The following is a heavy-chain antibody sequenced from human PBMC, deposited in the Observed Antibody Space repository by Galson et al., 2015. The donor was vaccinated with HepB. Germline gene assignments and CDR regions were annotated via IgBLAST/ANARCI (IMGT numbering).Heavy chain of an antibody. V-gene: IGHV2-5*01. CDR2: IYWNDNK. CDR1: GFSLNSSGVG. Sequence: PALVKPTQTLTLTCTFSGFSLNSSGVGVGWIRQPPGKALEWLALIYWNDNKRYSPSLKSRLTITKDTSKNQVVLTMANMDPADTATYYCVHGYTNGWYALRVDYWAQGSVVTVAS. D-gene: IGHD6-19*01. J-gene: IGHJ4*02. CDR3: VHGYTNGWYALRVDY.